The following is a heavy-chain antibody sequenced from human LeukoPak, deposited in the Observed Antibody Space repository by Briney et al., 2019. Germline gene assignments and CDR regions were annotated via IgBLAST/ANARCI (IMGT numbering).Heavy chain of an antibody. D-gene: IGHD3-16*02. CDR3: AKDMAVWGSYRPPDYYYGMDV. Sequence: GGSLRLSCVASGFSINNYWMHWVHQAPGKWLRCVSRISGDASSIGYADSVKGRFTISRDNAKNSLYLQMNGLRAEDTALYYCAKDMAVWGSYRPPDYYYGMDVWGQGTTVTVSS. J-gene: IGHJ6*02. V-gene: IGHV3-74*01. CDR1: GFSINNYW. CDR2: ISGDASSI.